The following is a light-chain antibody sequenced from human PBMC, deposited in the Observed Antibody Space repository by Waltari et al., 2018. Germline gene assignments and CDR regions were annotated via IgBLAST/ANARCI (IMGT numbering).Light chain of an antibody. J-gene: IGLJ2*01. V-gene: IGLV1-40*01. CDR1: WSNLGAGYA. CDR3: QSYDTSLGVV. CDR2: GVN. Sequence: QSVLTQPPSVSGAPGQRVTIPCTGSWSNLGAGYAVHWYQQLPGKAPTLLVYGVNTRPPGVPDRFFGSKSGTSASLAIPGLQPEDEADYYCQSYDTSLGVVFGGGTKLTVL.